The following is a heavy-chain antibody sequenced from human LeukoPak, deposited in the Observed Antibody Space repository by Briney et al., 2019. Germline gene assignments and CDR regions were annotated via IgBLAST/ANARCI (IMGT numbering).Heavy chain of an antibody. J-gene: IGHJ5*02. CDR3: ATTTTGWFAP. V-gene: IGHV1-18*01. CDR2: ISAYSANT. Sequence: ASVKVSCKASGYTFTSNGFTWVRQAPGQGLGWMGWISAYSANTNYAQKFQGRVTMTTDTSTSTAYMELRSLRSDDTAVYYCATTTTGWFAPWGQGTLVTVSS. CDR1: GYTFTSNG. D-gene: IGHD1-1*01.